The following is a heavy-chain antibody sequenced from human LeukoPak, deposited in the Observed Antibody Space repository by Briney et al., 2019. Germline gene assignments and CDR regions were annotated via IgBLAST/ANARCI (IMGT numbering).Heavy chain of an antibody. J-gene: IGHJ3*02. CDR1: GGSFSSCANY. CDR2: IYSSGDT. Sequence: SQTLSLTCSISGGSFSSCANYWSWIPRAAGKGLEWIGRIYSSGDTTYNPSLKRRVTISIDLFNNQFSLQLSSVTAADTAVYYCARDPYSSGFYGTAFDIWGQGIVVTVSS. D-gene: IGHD6-19*01. CDR3: ARDPYSSGFYGTAFDI. V-gene: IGHV4-61*02.